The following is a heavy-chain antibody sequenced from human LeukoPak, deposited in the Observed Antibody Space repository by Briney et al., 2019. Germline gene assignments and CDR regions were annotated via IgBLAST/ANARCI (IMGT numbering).Heavy chain of an antibody. Sequence: SETLSLTCPVSGGSISSYYWSWIRQPAGKGLEWIGRIYTSGSTNYNPSLKSRVTMSVDTSKNQFSLKLSSVTAADTAVYYCAREVMTTVISYYFDYWGQGTLATVSS. CDR2: IYTSGST. V-gene: IGHV4-4*07. D-gene: IGHD4-17*01. J-gene: IGHJ4*02. CDR3: AREVMTTVISYYFDY. CDR1: GGSISSYY.